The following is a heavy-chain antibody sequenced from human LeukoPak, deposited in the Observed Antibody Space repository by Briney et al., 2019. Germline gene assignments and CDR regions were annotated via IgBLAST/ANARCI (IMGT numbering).Heavy chain of an antibody. CDR1: GFTFSDYY. D-gene: IGHD6-13*01. V-gene: IGHV3-11*06. CDR3: ARDATAAGRFDP. Sequence: GGSLRLSCAASGFTFSDYYMSWLRQAPGKGLEWVSYISSSGSYTNYADSVKGRFTISRDNAKNSLYLQMNSLRAEDTAVYYCARDATAAGRFDPWGQGTLVTVSS. CDR2: ISSSGSYT. J-gene: IGHJ5*02.